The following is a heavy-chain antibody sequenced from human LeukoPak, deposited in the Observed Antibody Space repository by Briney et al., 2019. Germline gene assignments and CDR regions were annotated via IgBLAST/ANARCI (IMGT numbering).Heavy chain of an antibody. D-gene: IGHD4-17*01. J-gene: IGHJ4*02. CDR2: IYYSGRT. CDR3: ARERPDYGEDYFDY. CDR1: GGSISSGGYY. V-gene: IGHV4-31*03. Sequence: SQTLSLTCTVSGGSISSGGYYWSWIRQHPGKGPEWIGYIYYSGRTYYNPSLKSRVTISVDTSKNQFSLKLSSVTAADTAVYYCARERPDYGEDYFDYWGQGTLVTVSS.